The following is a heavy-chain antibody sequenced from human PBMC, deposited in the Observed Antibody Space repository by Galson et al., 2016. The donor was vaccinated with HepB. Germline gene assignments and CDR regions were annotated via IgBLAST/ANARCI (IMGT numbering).Heavy chain of an antibody. CDR3: ARDQATLPPYSGAFDI. D-gene: IGHD1-26*01. V-gene: IGHV1-2*02. Sequence: SVKVSCKASGYTLTAYHMHWVRQAPGQGLEWMGWINPNSATNYARKFLGRVTMTRDTSISTPDMELSSLKSDAKAVYYCARDQATLPPYSGAFDIWGPGTMVTVSP. J-gene: IGHJ3*02. CDR1: GYTLTAYH. CDR2: INPNSAT.